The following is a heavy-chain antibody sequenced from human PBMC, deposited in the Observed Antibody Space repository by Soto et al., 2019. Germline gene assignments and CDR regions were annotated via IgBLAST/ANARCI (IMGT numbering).Heavy chain of an antibody. D-gene: IGHD2-2*01. CDR3: AKGLVKTSSLPAD. CDR1: GFNFSSYG. CDR2: ISYDGSHK. J-gene: IGHJ4*02. V-gene: IGHV3-30*18. Sequence: HVQLVESGGGVVQPGRSLRLSCAVSGFNFSSYGMHWVRQAPGKGLEWVAVISYDGSHKASADSVKGRFAISRDNSKNCLFLQMNSLRVEVTAVYYCAKGLVKTSSLPADWGQGTLVTVSS.